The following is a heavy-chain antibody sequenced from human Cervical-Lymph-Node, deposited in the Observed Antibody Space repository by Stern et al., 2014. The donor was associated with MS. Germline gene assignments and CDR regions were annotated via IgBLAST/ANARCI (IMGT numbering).Heavy chain of an antibody. CDR2: ISSNSGGT. V-gene: IGHV1-2*02. CDR1: GYTFTGYY. D-gene: IGHD1-14*01. J-gene: IGHJ4*02. CDR3: ARGGTSSCDY. Sequence: VQLVESGAEVKKPGASVKVSCKASGYTFTGYYMHWVRQAPGQGPEWMGWISSNSGGTTYAQKFQGRVTVTRDTSISTVYMELSRLRSDDTAVYYCARGGTSSCDYWGQGTLVTVSS.